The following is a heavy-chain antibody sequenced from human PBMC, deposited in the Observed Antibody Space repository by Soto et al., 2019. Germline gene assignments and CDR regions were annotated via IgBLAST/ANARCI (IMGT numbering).Heavy chain of an antibody. Sequence: SETLSLTCTVSGGSISSGGYYWSWIRQHPGKGLEWIGYIYYSGSTYYNPSLKSRVTISVDTSKNQFSLKLSSVTAADTAVYYCASTPRITMIVELHFQHWGQGTLVTVSS. CDR1: GGSISSGGYY. J-gene: IGHJ1*01. D-gene: IGHD3-22*01. V-gene: IGHV4-31*03. CDR3: ASTPRITMIVELHFQH. CDR2: IYYSGST.